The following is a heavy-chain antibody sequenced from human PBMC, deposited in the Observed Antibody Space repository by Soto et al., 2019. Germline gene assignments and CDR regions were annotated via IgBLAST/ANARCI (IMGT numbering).Heavy chain of an antibody. V-gene: IGHV3-23*01. Sequence: GGSLRLSCAASGFTFSSYAMSWVRQAPGKGLEWVSAISGSGGSTYYADSVKGRFTISRDNSKNTLYLQMNSLRAEDTAVYYCARSRFLGSTAGAFDIWGPGTMVTVSS. CDR3: ARSRFLGSTAGAFDI. D-gene: IGHD3-3*01. CDR2: ISGSGGST. CDR1: GFTFSSYA. J-gene: IGHJ3*02.